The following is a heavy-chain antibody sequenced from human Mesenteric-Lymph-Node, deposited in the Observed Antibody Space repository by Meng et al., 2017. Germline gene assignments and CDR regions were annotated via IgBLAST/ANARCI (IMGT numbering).Heavy chain of an antibody. CDR2: IYYSGST. J-gene: IGHJ4*02. CDR1: GGSIGSGNHY. D-gene: IGHD4-17*01. Sequence: QPPRREAGPGLVKPPEALSLTCTVSGGSIGSGNHYWSWIRQHPGKGLEYIGYIYYSGSTYYNPSLKSRVIISVDTSKNQFSLRLNSVTAADTAVYYCARGRGYGDYGSLYWGQGTLVTVSS. V-gene: IGHV4-31*03. CDR3: ARGRGYGDYGSLY.